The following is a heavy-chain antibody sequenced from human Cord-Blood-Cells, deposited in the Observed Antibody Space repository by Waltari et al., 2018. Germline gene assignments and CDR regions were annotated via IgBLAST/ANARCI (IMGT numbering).Heavy chain of an antibody. V-gene: IGHV6-1*01. D-gene: IGHD3-16*01. J-gene: IGHJ4*02. CDR2: TYYRSKCYK. CDR1: GDSVSSNSAA. Sequence: QVQLQPSGPGLVKPSQTLSLTFAISGDSVSSNSAAWNWIRQSPSIGLEWLGKTYYRSKCYKDYAVTVKSRITINPDTSKNQFSLQLNSVTPEDTAVYYCARGEVFGGSTICYFDYWGQGTLVTVSS. CDR3: ARGEVFGGSTICYFDY.